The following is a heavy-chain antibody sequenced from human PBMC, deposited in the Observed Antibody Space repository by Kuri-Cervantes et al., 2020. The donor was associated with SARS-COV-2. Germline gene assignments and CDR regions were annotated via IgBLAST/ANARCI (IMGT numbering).Heavy chain of an antibody. D-gene: IGHD6-19*01. J-gene: IGHJ4*02. CDR2: ISSSGSTI. V-gene: IGHV3-11*04. Sequence: GESLKISCTASGFIFSDYYMTWIRQAPGKGLEWVSYISSSGSTIYYADSVKGRFTISRDNAKNSLYLQMNSLRAEDTAVYYCAGEVYSSGWSIDYWGQGTLVTVSS. CDR3: AGEVYSSGWSIDY. CDR1: GFIFSDYY.